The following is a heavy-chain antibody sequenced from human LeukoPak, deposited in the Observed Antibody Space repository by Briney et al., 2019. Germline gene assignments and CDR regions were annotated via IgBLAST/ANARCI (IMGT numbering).Heavy chain of an antibody. V-gene: IGHV3-23*01. D-gene: IGHD3-22*01. CDR1: GFTFSSYA. CDR3: AKFGSRYYYDSSGYYFDY. Sequence: GGSLRLSCAASGFTFSSYAMSWVRQAPGKGLEWVSAISGSGGSTYYPDSVKGRFTISRDNSKNTLYLQMNSLRAEDTAVYYCAKFGSRYYYDSSGYYFDYWGQGTLVTVSS. J-gene: IGHJ4*02. CDR2: ISGSGGST.